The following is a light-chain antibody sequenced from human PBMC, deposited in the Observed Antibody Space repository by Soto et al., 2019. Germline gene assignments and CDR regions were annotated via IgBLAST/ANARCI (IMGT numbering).Light chain of an antibody. CDR2: EVT. J-gene: IGLJ2*01. V-gene: IGLV2-23*02. CDR1: SGDVGNFNL. Sequence: ALTQPASVSGSPGQSITISCTGTSGDVGNFNLVSWYQQHPGKAPNLIIFEVTKRPSGVSNRFSGSKSGNTASLTISGLQAEDAADYYCCSYAGGSIYVLFGGGTKLTVL. CDR3: CSYAGGSIYVL.